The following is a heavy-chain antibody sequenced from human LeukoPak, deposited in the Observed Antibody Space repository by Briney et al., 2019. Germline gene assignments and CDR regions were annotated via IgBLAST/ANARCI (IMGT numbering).Heavy chain of an antibody. CDR3: ARVSRYYDFWSGYYYYGMDV. Sequence: PSETLSLTCTVSGGSISSYYWSWIRQPAGKGLEWIGRIYTSGSTNYNPSLKSRVTMSVDTSKNQFSLKLSSVTAADTAVYYCARVSRYYDFWSGYYYYGMDVWGQGTTVTVSS. D-gene: IGHD3-3*01. V-gene: IGHV4-4*07. CDR1: GGSISSYY. J-gene: IGHJ6*02. CDR2: IYTSGST.